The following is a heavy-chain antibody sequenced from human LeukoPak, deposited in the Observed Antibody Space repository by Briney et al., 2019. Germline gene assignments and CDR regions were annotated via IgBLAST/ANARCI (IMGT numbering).Heavy chain of an antibody. D-gene: IGHD4-23*01. CDR1: GGSINSYY. CDR2: IYSSGST. Sequence: SETLSLTCTVSGGSINSYYWSRIRQPAGRGLEWIGRIYSSGSTNYNPSLKSRVTMSVDTSKNQFSLKLTSVTAADTAVYYCARGGKATVVTMWGQGILVTVSS. CDR3: ARGGKATVVTM. J-gene: IGHJ4*02. V-gene: IGHV4-4*07.